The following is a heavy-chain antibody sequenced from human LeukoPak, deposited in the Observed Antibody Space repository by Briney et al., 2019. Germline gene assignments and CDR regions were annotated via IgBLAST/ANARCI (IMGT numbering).Heavy chain of an antibody. Sequence: GGSLRLSCAASGFTFSDYYMSWVRQAPGRGLEWVSYISSSGSTIYYAESLKGRFTISRDNAKNTPYLQMSSLRSEDTALYDCARGAHDRYSGSWDHAFDIWGQGTMVTVSS. J-gene: IGHJ3*02. V-gene: IGHV3-11*01. CDR2: ISSSGSTI. CDR3: ARGAHDRYSGSWDHAFDI. D-gene: IGHD1-26*01. CDR1: GFTFSDYY.